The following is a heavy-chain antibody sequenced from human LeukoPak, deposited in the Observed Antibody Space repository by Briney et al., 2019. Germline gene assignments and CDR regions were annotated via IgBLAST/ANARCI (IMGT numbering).Heavy chain of an antibody. V-gene: IGHV3-48*03. J-gene: IGHJ4*02. CDR3: ARDPAPLGY. D-gene: IGHD2-2*01. CDR2: ISSSGSTI. Sequence: GGSLRLSCAASGFTFSSDEMNWVRQAPGKGLEWVSYISSSGSTIYYADSVKGRFTISRDNAKNSLYLQMNSLRAEDTAVYYCARDPAPLGYWGQGTLVTVSS. CDR1: GFTFSSDE.